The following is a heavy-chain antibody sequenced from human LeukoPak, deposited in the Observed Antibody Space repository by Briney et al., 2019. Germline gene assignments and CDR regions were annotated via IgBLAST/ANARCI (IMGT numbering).Heavy chain of an antibody. Sequence: PSETLSLTCAVSGGSISSSNWWSWVRQPPGKGLEWIGEVYHSGSTNYNPSLKSRVTISVDKSKNQFSLKLRSVTAADTAMYYCARINIAADGNPLDYWGQGTLVTVSS. V-gene: IGHV4-4*02. CDR3: ARINIAADGNPLDY. D-gene: IGHD6-13*01. CDR1: GGSISSSNW. J-gene: IGHJ4*02. CDR2: VYHSGST.